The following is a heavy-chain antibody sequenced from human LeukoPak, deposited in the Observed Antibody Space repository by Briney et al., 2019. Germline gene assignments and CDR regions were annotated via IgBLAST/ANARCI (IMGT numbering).Heavy chain of an antibody. D-gene: IGHD5-12*01. Sequence: PGGSLRLSCAASGFTFSSYAMSWVRQAPGKGLEWVSAISGSGGSTYYADSVKGRFTISRDNSKNTLYLQMNSLRAEDTAVYYCAKDKGYSGYDYGGYFDYWGQGTLVTVSS. CDR3: AKDKGYSGYDYGGYFDY. CDR2: ISGSGGST. V-gene: IGHV3-23*01. J-gene: IGHJ4*02. CDR1: GFTFSSYA.